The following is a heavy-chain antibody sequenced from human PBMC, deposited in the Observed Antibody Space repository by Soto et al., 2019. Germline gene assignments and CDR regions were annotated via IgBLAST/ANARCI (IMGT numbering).Heavy chain of an antibody. D-gene: IGHD3-10*01. V-gene: IGHV5-51*01. J-gene: IGHJ6*02. CDR2: IYPGDSDT. Sequence: PGESLKISCKGSGYSFTSYWIGWVRQMPGKGLEWMGIIYPGDSDTRYSPSFQGQVTISADKSISTAYLQWSSLKASDTAMYYCARFADYYGSGSYSYYGMDVWGQGTTVTVSS. CDR1: GYSFTSYW. CDR3: ARFADYYGSGSYSYYGMDV.